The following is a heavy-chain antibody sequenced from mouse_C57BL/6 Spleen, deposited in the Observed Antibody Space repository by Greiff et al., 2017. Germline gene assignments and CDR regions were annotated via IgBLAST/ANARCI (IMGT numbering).Heavy chain of an antibody. CDR2: ISSGGSYT. Sequence: EVKVVESGGDLVKPGGSLKLSCAASGFTFSSYGMSWVRQTPDKRLEWVATISSGGSYTYYPDSVKGRFTISRDNAKNTLYLQMSSLKSEDTAMYYCARQGNFTTVVAPYWYFDVWGTGTTVTVSS. J-gene: IGHJ1*03. D-gene: IGHD1-1*01. CDR3: ARQGNFTTVVAPYWYFDV. V-gene: IGHV5-6*01. CDR1: GFTFSSYG.